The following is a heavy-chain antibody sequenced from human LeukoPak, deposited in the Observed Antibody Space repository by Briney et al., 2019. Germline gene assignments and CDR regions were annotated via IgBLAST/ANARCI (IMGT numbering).Heavy chain of an antibody. J-gene: IGHJ6*03. CDR3: ARVRIVVVVAATRYYYYYYYMDV. D-gene: IGHD2-15*01. CDR1: GGSFSGYY. Sequence: PSETLSLTCAVYGGSFSGYYWSWIRQPPGKGLEWTGEINHSGSTNYNPSLKSRVTISVDTSKNQFSLKLSSVTAADTAVYYCARVRIVVVVAATRYYYYYYYMDVWGKGTTVTVSS. CDR2: INHSGST. V-gene: IGHV4-34*01.